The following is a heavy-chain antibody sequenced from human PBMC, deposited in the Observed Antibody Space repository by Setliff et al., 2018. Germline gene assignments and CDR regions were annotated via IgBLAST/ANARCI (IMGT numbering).Heavy chain of an antibody. CDR1: GGSFSGYY. J-gene: IGHJ6*03. CDR2: IIHSDMP. CDR3: AREQWLDPPGYYYMDV. Sequence: SETLSLTCAVYGGSFSGYYWSWIRQPPGKRLEWIGEIIHSDMPHYNPSLKSRVTISADTSKSEFSLRLNSVTAADMAVYYCAREQWLDPPGYYYMDVWAKGTAVTVSS. D-gene: IGHD6-19*01. V-gene: IGHV4-34*12.